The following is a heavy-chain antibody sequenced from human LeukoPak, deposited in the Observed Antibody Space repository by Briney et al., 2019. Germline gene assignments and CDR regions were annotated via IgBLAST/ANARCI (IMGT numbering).Heavy chain of an antibody. CDR3: ARQPRYRQPIGLSWFDP. CDR1: GGSISSSSYY. Sequence: PSETLSLTCTVSGGSISSSSYYWGWIRQPPGKGLEWLGSIYYSGSTYYNPSLKSRVTISVDTSKNQFSLKLSSVTAADTAVYYCARQPRYRQPIGLSWFDPWGQGTLVTVSS. J-gene: IGHJ5*02. D-gene: IGHD4-11*01. V-gene: IGHV4-39*01. CDR2: IYYSGST.